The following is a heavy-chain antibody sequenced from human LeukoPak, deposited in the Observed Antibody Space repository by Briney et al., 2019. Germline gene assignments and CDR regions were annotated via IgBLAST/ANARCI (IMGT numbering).Heavy chain of an antibody. V-gene: IGHV4-34*01. D-gene: IGHD3-16*01. CDR3: AGTADARGTRGIWYFHY. J-gene: IGHJ4*02. CDR2: INHRGGT. CDR1: GGSFSDFY. Sequence: PSETLSLTCAVYGGSFSDFYGSWIRQPPGEGLEWIGEINHRGGTNYNPSLKSRVTISVDTSKKQFSLKLRSVTAADRAVYYCAGTADARGTRGIWYFHYWGQGTLVTVSS.